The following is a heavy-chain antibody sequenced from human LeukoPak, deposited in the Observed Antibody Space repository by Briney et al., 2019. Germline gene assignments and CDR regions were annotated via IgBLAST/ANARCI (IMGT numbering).Heavy chain of an antibody. D-gene: IGHD1-26*01. J-gene: IGHJ6*03. Sequence: GGSLRLSCAASGFTFSGSAMHWVRQASGKGLEWVGRIRSKANSYATAYAASVKGRFTISRDDSKNTAYLQMNSLKTEDTAVYYCAKVRSYDYYYYYYMDVWGKGTTVTVSS. CDR2: IRSKANSYAT. CDR3: AKVRSYDYYYYYYMDV. V-gene: IGHV3-73*01. CDR1: GFTFSGSA.